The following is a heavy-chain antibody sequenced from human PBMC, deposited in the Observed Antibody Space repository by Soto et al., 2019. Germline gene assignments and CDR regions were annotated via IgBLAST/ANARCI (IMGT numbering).Heavy chain of an antibody. J-gene: IGHJ4*02. CDR1: GFTFSIYA. CDR3: VKGEYYYDSSGYYPFDY. CDR2: ISINGGST. V-gene: IGHV3-64D*06. D-gene: IGHD3-22*01. Sequence: GGSLRLSCSASGFTFSIYAMHWVRQAPGKGLEYVSSISINGGSTHYADSVKGRFTISRDNSKNTQYLQMSSLRADDTALYYWVKGEYYYDSSGYYPFDYWGQGTLVTVSS.